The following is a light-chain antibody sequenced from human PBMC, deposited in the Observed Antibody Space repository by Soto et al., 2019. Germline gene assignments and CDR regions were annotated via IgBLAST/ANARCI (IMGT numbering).Light chain of an antibody. V-gene: IGLV2-14*01. CDR2: EVS. CDR3: SSDTSSSTVV. Sequence: QSALTQPASVSGSPGQSITISCTGTSSDVGGYNYVSWYQQHPGKAPKLMIYEVSNRPSGVSNRFSGSKSGNTASLTISGLQAEDEADYSCSSDTSSSTVVFGGGTKLTVL. J-gene: IGLJ2*01. CDR1: SSDVGGYNY.